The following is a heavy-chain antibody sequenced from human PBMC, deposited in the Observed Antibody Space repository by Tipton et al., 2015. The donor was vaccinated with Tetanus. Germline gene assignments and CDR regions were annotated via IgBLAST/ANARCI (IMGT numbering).Heavy chain of an antibody. CDR2: IYYSGTT. Sequence: TLSLTCDVSGGPVSSSNWWSWVRQAPGKGLEWIGEIYYSGTTNYNPSLKSRVTISRDKSKNQVSLRLNSVTAADTAVYFCARTPDYYYGMDVWGQGTTVTVSS. J-gene: IGHJ6*02. V-gene: IGHV4-4*01. CDR1: GGPVSSSNW. CDR3: ARTPDYYYGMDV.